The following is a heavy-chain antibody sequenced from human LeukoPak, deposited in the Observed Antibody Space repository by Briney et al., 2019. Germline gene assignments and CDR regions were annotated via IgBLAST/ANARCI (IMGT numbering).Heavy chain of an antibody. CDR3: SRDSLVYCGGDCSAV. CDR1: GFTFSSYG. CDR2: NSSDGNNK. D-gene: IGHD2-21*02. Sequence: GGSLRLSCAASGFTFSSYGMHWVRQAPGKGLEWLAVNSSDGNNKYYAESVKGRFTISRDNSKNTLYLQIDSLRPEDTAMYYCSRDSLVYCGGDCSAVWGQGTQVTVSS. J-gene: IGHJ4*02. V-gene: IGHV3-30*03.